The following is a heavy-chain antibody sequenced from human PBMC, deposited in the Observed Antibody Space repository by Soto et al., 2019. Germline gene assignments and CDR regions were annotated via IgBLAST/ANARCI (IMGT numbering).Heavy chain of an antibody. CDR3: ARVRGDIVVVPAATPYYYYGMDV. D-gene: IGHD2-2*01. CDR1: GYTFTSYG. V-gene: IGHV1-18*01. CDR2: ISAYNGNT. J-gene: IGHJ6*02. Sequence: ASVKVSCKASGYTFTSYGISWVRQAPGQGLEWMGWISAYNGNTNYAQKLQGRVTMTTDTSTSTAYMELRSLRSDDTAVYYCARVRGDIVVVPAATPYYYYGMDVWGQGTTVTVPS.